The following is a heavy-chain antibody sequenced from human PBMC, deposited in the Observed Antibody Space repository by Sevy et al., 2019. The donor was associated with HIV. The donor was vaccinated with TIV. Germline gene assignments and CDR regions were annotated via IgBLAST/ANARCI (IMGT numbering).Heavy chain of an antibody. Sequence: GGSLRLSCAVSGFTFRSYWMSWVRQAPGKGLEWVAHIKVDGSEKYHVDSVKGRFTISRDNAKNSLFLQMNRLRVEDTAVYYCARDCSSTSCLWGLDVWGQGTAVTVSS. CDR2: IKVDGSEK. V-gene: IGHV3-7*03. CDR1: GFTFRSYW. CDR3: ARDCSSTSCLWGLDV. D-gene: IGHD2-2*01. J-gene: IGHJ6*02.